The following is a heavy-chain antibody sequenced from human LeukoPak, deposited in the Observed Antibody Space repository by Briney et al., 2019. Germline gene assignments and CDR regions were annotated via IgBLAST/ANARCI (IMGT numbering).Heavy chain of an antibody. CDR2: ISASGDNT. CDR3: AKDHGE. D-gene: IGHD2-21*01. V-gene: IGHV3-23*01. CDR1: GFTFTTYA. Sequence: GGSLRLSCAASGFTFTTYAMRWVRQAPGKGLERVSSISASGDNTYYADSVKGRFIISRDNSKNTFSLQMNSLRAEDTAIYYCAKDHGEWGQGTLVTVSS. J-gene: IGHJ4*02.